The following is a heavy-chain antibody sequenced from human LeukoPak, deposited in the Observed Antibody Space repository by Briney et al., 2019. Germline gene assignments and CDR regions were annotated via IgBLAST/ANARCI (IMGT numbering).Heavy chain of an antibody. Sequence: GGSLRLSCAASGFTFSSYWMHWVRQAPGKGPVWVSRINNDGSGTTYADSVKGRFTTSRDNAKNSLYLQMNCLRAEDTAIYYCAGRASDSYLLYWGQGILVTVSA. CDR1: GFTFSSYW. V-gene: IGHV3-74*01. D-gene: IGHD2-15*01. J-gene: IGHJ4*02. CDR3: AGRASDSYLLY. CDR2: INNDGSGT.